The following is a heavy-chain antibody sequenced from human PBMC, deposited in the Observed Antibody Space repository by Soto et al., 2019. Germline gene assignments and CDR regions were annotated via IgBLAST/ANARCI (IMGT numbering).Heavy chain of an antibody. Sequence: LGGSLRLSCAASGFTFSSYWMNWVRQAPGKGLEWVSGISDSGATTYYADSVRGRFTISRDNSKNTLYLQMKSLRAEDSASYYCAKEDTSSGSLDYWGQGALVTVSS. D-gene: IGHD6-19*01. CDR3: AKEDTSSGSLDY. J-gene: IGHJ4*02. CDR2: ISDSGATT. CDR1: GFTFSSYW. V-gene: IGHV3-23*01.